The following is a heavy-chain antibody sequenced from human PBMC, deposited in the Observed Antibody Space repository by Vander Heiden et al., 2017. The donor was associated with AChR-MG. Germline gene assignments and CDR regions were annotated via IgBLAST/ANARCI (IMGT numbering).Heavy chain of an antibody. J-gene: IGHJ6*03. CDR3: AMRRYCSGGSCYAGRNYYYYMDV. CDR1: GYTFTDYY. V-gene: IGHV1-69-2*01. Sequence: TVKISCKVSGYTFTDYYMHWVQQAPGKGLEWMGLVDPEDGETIYAEKFQGRVTITADTSTDTAYMELSSLRSEDTAVYHCAMRRYCSGGSCYAGRNYYYYMDVWGKGTTVTVSS. D-gene: IGHD2-15*01. CDR2: VDPEDGET.